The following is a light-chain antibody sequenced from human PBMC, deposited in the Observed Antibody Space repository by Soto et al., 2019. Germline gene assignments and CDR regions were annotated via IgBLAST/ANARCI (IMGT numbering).Light chain of an antibody. CDR1: SSNIGSDT. V-gene: IGLV1-44*01. CDR3: AAWDDSLNGWV. Sequence: HSVLTQPPSASGTPGQRVTISCYGSSSNIGSDTVYWYQQLPGTAPKLLIYSNSQRPSGVPDRFSGSKSGTSASLAISGLQSEDEADYYCAAWDDSLNGWVFGGGTKVTVL. CDR2: SNS. J-gene: IGLJ3*02.